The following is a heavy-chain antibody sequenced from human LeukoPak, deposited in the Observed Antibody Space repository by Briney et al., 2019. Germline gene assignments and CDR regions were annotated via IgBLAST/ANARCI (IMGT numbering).Heavy chain of an antibody. V-gene: IGHV3-23*01. CDR1: GITLSNYG. Sequence: GGSLRLSCAVSGITLSNYGMSWVRQAPGKGLEWVAGISDSGGRTKYADSVKGRFTISRDNSKNTLYLQMNSLRAEDTAVYFCAKRGVVIRVILVGFHKEAYYFDSWGQGAPVTVSS. J-gene: IGHJ4*02. CDR3: AKRGVVIRVILVGFHKEAYYFDS. CDR2: ISDSGGRT. D-gene: IGHD3-22*01.